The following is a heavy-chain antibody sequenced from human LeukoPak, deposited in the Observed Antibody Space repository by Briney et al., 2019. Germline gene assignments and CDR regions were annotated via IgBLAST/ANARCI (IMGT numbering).Heavy chain of an antibody. V-gene: IGHV3-30*19. CDR3: ARDGDYYDSSEYDY. Sequence: GGSLRLSCAASGFTFSSYGMHWVRQAPGKGLEWVAVIWYDGSNKYYADSVKGRFTISRDNSKNTLYLQMNSLRAEDTAVYYCARDGDYYDSSEYDYWGQGTLVTVSS. CDR1: GFTFSSYG. CDR2: IWYDGSNK. J-gene: IGHJ4*02. D-gene: IGHD3-22*01.